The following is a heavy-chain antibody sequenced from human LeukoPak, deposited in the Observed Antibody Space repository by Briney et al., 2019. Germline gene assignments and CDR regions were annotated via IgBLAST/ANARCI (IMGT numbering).Heavy chain of an antibody. D-gene: IGHD1-26*01. V-gene: IGHV4-4*07. J-gene: IGHJ4*02. Sequence: SETLSLTCDVSGDFFRSYWWGWVRQPAGKGLGWIGRIYATGSTKFNPSLKSRLTLSMDTSTNQLSLKLTSVTAADTAVYFCARQGYTASYYFLDYWSQGTLVTVSS. CDR2: IYATGST. CDR1: GDFFRSYW. CDR3: ARQGYTASYYFLDY.